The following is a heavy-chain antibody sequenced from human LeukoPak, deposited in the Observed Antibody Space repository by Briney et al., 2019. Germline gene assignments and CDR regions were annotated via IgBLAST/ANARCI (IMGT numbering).Heavy chain of an antibody. Sequence: ASVKVSCKASGYTLTNYNISWVRQAPGQGLEWMGWINTYKGDTLYAQKLEGRVTMTADTSTNTAYMELRSLRFDDTAVYYCAREFGHCYGDNCFYFFDTWGQGFRVTVSS. J-gene: IGHJ4*02. V-gene: IGHV1-18*01. CDR1: GYTLTNYN. D-gene: IGHD4-23*01. CDR3: AREFGHCYGDNCFYFFDT. CDR2: INTYKGDT.